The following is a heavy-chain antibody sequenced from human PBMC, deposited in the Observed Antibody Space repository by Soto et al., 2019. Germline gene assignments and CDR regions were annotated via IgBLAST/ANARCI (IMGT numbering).Heavy chain of an antibody. D-gene: IGHD1-26*01. CDR1: EFTVSSNY. J-gene: IGHJ6*02. CDR3: AGRVGATNYGMDV. Sequence: GGSLRLSCAASEFTVSSNYMNWVRQAPGKGLDCVSTIYSGGSTYYADSVKGRFTISRDNSKNTLYLQMNNLRAEDTAVCYCAGRVGATNYGMDVWGQGTTVTVSS. CDR2: IYSGGST. V-gene: IGHV3-53*01.